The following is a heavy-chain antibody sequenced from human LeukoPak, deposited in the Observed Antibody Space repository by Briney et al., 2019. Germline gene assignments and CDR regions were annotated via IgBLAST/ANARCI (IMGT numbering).Heavy chain of an antibody. CDR3: VRAHHPGGWFDP. Sequence: GGSLRLSCAASGFTFSSSWMTWVRQAPGKGLEWVASINQDGGEIHYVDSVKGRFTIARDNAKNSLYLQMNSLTAEDTAVHYCVRAHHPGGWFDPWGQGTLVTVSS. V-gene: IGHV3-7*04. CDR1: GFTFSSSW. J-gene: IGHJ5*02. CDR2: INQDGGEI. D-gene: IGHD3-10*01.